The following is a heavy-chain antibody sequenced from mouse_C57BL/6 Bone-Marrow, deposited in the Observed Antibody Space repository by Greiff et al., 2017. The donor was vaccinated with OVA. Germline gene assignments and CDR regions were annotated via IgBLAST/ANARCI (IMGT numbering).Heavy chain of an antibody. CDR1: GFSLTSYG. Sequence: VQLQQSGPGLVQPSQSLSITCTVSGFSLTSYGVHWVRQSPGKGLEWLGVIWRGGSTDYNAAFMSRLSITKDNSKSQVFFKMNSLQADDTAIYYCAKTAYDGFPYAMDYWGQGTSVTVYS. D-gene: IGHD2-3*01. J-gene: IGHJ4*01. V-gene: IGHV2-5*01. CDR2: IWRGGST. CDR3: AKTAYDGFPYAMDY.